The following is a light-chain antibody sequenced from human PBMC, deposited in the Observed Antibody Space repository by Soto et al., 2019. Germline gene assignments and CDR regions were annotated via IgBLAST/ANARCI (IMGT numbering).Light chain of an antibody. V-gene: IGLV1-44*01. J-gene: IGLJ2*01. CDR1: SSNIGRST. Sequence: QPVLTQPPSASGTPGQTVTISCSGGSSNIGRSTVNWYQQLPGTAPRLLIYLNDQRPSGVPDRFSGSKSGTSASLAISGLQSEDEADYYCESWDERLKGSVVFGGGTKVTVL. CDR3: ESWDERLKGSVV. CDR2: LND.